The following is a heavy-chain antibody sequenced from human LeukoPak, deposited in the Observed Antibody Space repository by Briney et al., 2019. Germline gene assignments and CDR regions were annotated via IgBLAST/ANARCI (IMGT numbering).Heavy chain of an antibody. V-gene: IGHV4-34*01. Sequence: SETLSLTCAVYGGSFSGYYWSWIRQPPGKGLEWIGEINHSGSTNYNPSLKSRVTISVDTSKNQFSLELGSVTAADTAVYYCARLTCGYCSSWTFDYWGQGTLVTVSS. CDR3: ARLTCGYCSSWTFDY. CDR2: INHSGST. D-gene: IGHD6-13*01. CDR1: GGSFSGYY. J-gene: IGHJ4*02.